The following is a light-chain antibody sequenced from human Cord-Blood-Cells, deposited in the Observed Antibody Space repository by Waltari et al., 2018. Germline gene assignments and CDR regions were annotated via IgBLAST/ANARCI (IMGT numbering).Light chain of an antibody. V-gene: IGKV3-11*01. CDR1: QRVSSY. Sequence: EIVLTQSPATLSLSPGERATLSCRASQRVSSYLAWYQQKPGQDPRLLIYDASNRATGIPARFSVSGSGTDFSLTISSLEPEDFAVYYCQQRSNWPLTFGGGTKVEIK. J-gene: IGKJ4*02. CDR3: QQRSNWPLT. CDR2: DAS.